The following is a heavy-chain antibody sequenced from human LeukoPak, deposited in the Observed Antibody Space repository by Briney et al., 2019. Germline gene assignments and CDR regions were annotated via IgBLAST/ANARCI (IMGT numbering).Heavy chain of an antibody. Sequence: SETLSLTCTVSGGSISSSSYYWGWIRQPPGKGLEWIGSIYYSGSTYYNPSLKSRVTISVDTSKNQFSLKLRSVTAADTAVYYCTTIEYSSSIVYWGQGTLVTVSS. D-gene: IGHD6-6*01. CDR2: IYYSGST. CDR3: TTIEYSSSIVY. J-gene: IGHJ4*02. CDR1: GGSISSSSYY. V-gene: IGHV4-39*07.